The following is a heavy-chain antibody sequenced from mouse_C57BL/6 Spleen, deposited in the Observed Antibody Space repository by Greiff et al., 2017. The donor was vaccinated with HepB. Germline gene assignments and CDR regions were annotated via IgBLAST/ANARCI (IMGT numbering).Heavy chain of an antibody. D-gene: IGHD4-1*01. J-gene: IGHJ2*01. V-gene: IGHV1-82*01. CDR1: GYAFSSSW. CDR2: IYPGDGDT. CDR3: ALGRYYFDY. Sequence: LMEPGASVKISCKASGYAFSSSWMNWVKQRPGKGLEWIGRIYPGDGDTNYNGKFKGKATLTADKSSSTAYMQLSSLTSEDSAVYFCALGRYYFDYWGQGTTLTVSS.